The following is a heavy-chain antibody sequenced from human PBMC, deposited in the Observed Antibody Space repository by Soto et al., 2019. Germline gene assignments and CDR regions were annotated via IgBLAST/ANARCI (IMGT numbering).Heavy chain of an antibody. CDR1: GSTFSSYD. CDR2: ISPDGNNA. Sequence: GGSLRLSCAASGSTFSSYDIHWFRQAPGKGLQWLAHISPDGNNAYYADSVKGRFTISRDNARNTVYLQVNSLRPEDTAVYHCVRGPSHGAFDIWGQGTLVTVSS. CDR3: VRGPSHGAFDI. V-gene: IGHV3-30-3*01. J-gene: IGHJ3*02.